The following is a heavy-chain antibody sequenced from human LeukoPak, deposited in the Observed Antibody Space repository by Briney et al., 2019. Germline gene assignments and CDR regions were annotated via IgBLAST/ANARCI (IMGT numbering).Heavy chain of an antibody. V-gene: IGHV3-9*01. CDR2: ISWNSGSI. J-gene: IGHJ4*02. Sequence: PGRSLRLSCAASGFTFDDYAMHWVRQAPGKGLEWVSGISWNSGSIGYADSVKGRFTISRDNAKNSLSLQMNSLRAEDTAVYYCARARDYYGAGDHWGQGTLVAVSS. CDR1: GFTFDDYA. D-gene: IGHD3-10*01. CDR3: ARARDYYGAGDH.